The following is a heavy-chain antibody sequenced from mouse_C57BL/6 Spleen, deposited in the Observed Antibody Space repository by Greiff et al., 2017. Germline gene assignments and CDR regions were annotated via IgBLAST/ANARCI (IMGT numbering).Heavy chain of an antibody. Sequence: VQLQQPGAELVKPGASVKLSCKASGYTFTSYWMQWVKQRPGQGLEWIGEIYPSDSYTNYNQKFKGKATLTVDTSSSTAYMQLSSLTSEDSAVYYCARDSNYGYFDVWGTGTTVTVSS. V-gene: IGHV1-50*01. CDR1: GYTFTSYW. CDR2: IYPSDSYT. CDR3: ARDSNYGYFDV. D-gene: IGHD2-5*01. J-gene: IGHJ1*03.